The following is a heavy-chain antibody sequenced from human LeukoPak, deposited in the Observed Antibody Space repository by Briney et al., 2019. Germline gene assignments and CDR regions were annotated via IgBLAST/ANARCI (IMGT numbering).Heavy chain of an antibody. CDR3: ARSERSLWFGELTIDNWFDP. CDR1: GGTFSSYG. D-gene: IGHD3-10*01. Sequence: ASVKVSCKASGGTFSSYGISWVRQAPGQGLEWMGWISAYNGNTNYAQKLQGRVTMTTDTSTSTAYMELRSLRSDDTAVYYCARSERSLWFGELTIDNWFDPWGQGTLVTVSS. V-gene: IGHV1-18*01. CDR2: ISAYNGNT. J-gene: IGHJ5*02.